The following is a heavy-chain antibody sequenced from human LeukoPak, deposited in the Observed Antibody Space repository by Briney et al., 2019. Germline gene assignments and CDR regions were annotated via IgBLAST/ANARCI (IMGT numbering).Heavy chain of an antibody. D-gene: IGHD2-2*01. CDR2: ISSSSSYI. J-gene: IGHJ3*02. CDR1: GFTFSSYS. Sequence: NPGGSLRLSCAASGFTFSSYSMNWVRQAPGKGLEWVSSISSSSSYIYYADSVKGRFTISRDNAKNSLYLQMNSLRAEDTAVYYCAKSMPGDDAFDIWGQGTMVTVSS. V-gene: IGHV3-21*01. CDR3: AKSMPGDDAFDI.